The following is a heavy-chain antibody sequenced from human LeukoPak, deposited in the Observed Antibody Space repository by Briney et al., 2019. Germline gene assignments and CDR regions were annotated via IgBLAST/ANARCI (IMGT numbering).Heavy chain of an antibody. V-gene: IGHV3-43*02. CDR2: ISGDGGST. Sequence: GGSLRLSCAASGFTFDDYSMHWVRQAPGKGLEWVSLISGDGGSTYYVDSVKGRFTISRDNSKNSLYLQMNSLRTEDTAFYYCATGFSDYYYYYGMDVWGQGTTVTVSS. J-gene: IGHJ6*02. CDR3: ATGFSDYYYYYGMDV. CDR1: GFTFDDYS.